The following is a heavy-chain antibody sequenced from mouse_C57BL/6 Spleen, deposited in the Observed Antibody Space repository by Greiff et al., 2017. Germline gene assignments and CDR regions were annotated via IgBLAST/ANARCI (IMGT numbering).Heavy chain of an antibody. J-gene: IGHJ1*03. D-gene: IGHD1-1*01. V-gene: IGHV1-81*01. Sequence: VQLQQSGAELARPGASVKLSCKASGYTFTSYGISWVKQRTGQGLEWIGEIYPRSGNTYYNEKFKGKATLTADKSSSTAYMALRSLTSEDSAVFFCARPDYYGSSYGYFEVWGTGTTVTVSS. CDR2: IYPRSGNT. CDR1: GYTFTSYG. CDR3: ARPDYYGSSYGYFEV.